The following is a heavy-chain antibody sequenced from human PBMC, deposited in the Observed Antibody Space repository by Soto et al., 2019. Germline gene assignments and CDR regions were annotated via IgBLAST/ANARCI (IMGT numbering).Heavy chain of an antibody. CDR3: AGRSCSGGSCYPSFDS. V-gene: IGHV1-69*02. Sequence: QVQLVQSGAEVKKPGSSVKVSCKASGGTFSSYTISWVRQAPGQGLEWMGRIIPILGIANYAQKFQGRVTITADKSTSTDYMELSSLRSEDTAVYYGAGRSCSGGSCYPSFDSWGQGTLVTVSS. J-gene: IGHJ4*02. D-gene: IGHD2-15*01. CDR2: IIPILGIA. CDR1: GGTFSSYT.